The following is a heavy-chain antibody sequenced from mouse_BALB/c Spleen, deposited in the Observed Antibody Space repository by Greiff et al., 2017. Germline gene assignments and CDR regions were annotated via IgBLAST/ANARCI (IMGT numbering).Heavy chain of an antibody. V-gene: IGHV2-2*02. CDR1: GFSLTSYG. CDR3: ARGSDYGNSHFDY. D-gene: IGHD2-1*01. J-gene: IGHJ2*01. CDR2: IWSGGST. Sequence: VQLQQSGPGLVQPSQSLSITCTVSGFSLTSYGVHWVRQSPGKGLEWLGVIWSGGSTDYNAAFISRLSISKDNSKSQVFFKMNSLQANDTAIYYCARGSDYGNSHFDYWGQGTTLTVSS.